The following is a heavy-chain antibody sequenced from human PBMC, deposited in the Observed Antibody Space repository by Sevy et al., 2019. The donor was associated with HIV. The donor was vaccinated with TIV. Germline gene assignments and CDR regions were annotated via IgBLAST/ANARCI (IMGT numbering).Heavy chain of an antibody. V-gene: IGHV3-21*01. CDR2: ISSSSSYI. J-gene: IGHJ4*02. D-gene: IGHD5-18*01. Sequence: GGSLRLSCAASGFTFSSYSMNWVRQAPGKGLEWVSSISSSSSYIYYADSVKGRFTISRDNAKNSLYLQMNSLRAEDTAVYYCARDSRRSYTAMGSGGYWGQGTLVTVSS. CDR3: ARDSRRSYTAMGSGGY. CDR1: GFTFSSYS.